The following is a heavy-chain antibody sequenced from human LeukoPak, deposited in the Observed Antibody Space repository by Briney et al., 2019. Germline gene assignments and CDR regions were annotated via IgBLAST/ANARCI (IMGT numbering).Heavy chain of an antibody. J-gene: IGHJ6*02. CDR2: ISGDGRNI. CDR3: TRDLMDYDVSTGLHHYYMDV. CDR1: GFTFSSYW. D-gene: IGHD3-9*01. Sequence: GGSLRLSCVASGFTFSSYWMHWVCQAPRKGLVWVSRISGDGRNINYADSVRGRFTISRDNAKNTLYLQMNTLRVEDTAVYYCTRDLMDYDVSTGLHHYYMDVWGQGTTVTVSS. V-gene: IGHV3-74*01.